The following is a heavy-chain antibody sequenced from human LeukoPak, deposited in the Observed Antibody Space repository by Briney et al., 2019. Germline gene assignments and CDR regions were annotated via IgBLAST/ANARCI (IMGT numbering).Heavy chain of an antibody. CDR1: GGSISSGGYS. Sequence: PSQTLSLTCAVSGGSISSGGYSWSWIRQPPGKGLEWIGYIYHSGSTYYNPSLKSRVTISVDRSKNQFSLKLSSVTAADTAVYYCARDGSRVVAAGERSDWGQGTLVTVSS. J-gene: IGHJ4*02. CDR2: IYHSGST. D-gene: IGHD2-15*01. CDR3: ARDGSRVVAAGERSD. V-gene: IGHV4-30-2*01.